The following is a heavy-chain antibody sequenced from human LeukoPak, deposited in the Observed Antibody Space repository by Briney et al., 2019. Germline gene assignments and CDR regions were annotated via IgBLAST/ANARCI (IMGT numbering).Heavy chain of an antibody. Sequence: ETLSLTCTVSGGSISSYYWSWIRQPPGKGLEWIGYIYYSGSTDYNPSLKSRVTISVDTSKNQFSLKLSSVTAADTAVYYCARDVGYSYGLAAFDIWGQGTMVTVSS. J-gene: IGHJ3*02. CDR3: ARDVGYSYGLAAFDI. CDR1: GGSISSYY. V-gene: IGHV4-59*01. D-gene: IGHD5-18*01. CDR2: IYYSGST.